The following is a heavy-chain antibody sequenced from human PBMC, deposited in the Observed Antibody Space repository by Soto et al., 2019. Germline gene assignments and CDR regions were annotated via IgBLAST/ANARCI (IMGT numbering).Heavy chain of an antibody. D-gene: IGHD6-13*01. V-gene: IGHV4-59*01. CDR1: GGSISSYY. Sequence: SETLSLTCTVSGGSISSYYWSWIRQPPGKGLEWIGYTYYSGNTNYNPSLKSRVTISVDTSKNQFSLNLTSATAADTAVYYCARKGAAASYAHYYMDVWGRGTAVTVSS. J-gene: IGHJ6*03. CDR2: TYYSGNT. CDR3: ARKGAAASYAHYYMDV.